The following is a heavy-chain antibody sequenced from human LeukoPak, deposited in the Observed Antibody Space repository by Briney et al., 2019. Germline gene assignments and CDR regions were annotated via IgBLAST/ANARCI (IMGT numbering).Heavy chain of an antibody. J-gene: IGHJ4*02. CDR2: IYPGDSAT. CDR1: GYSFINNW. Sequence: GESLKISCRGSGYSFINNWIGWVRQMPGKGLEWMGIIYPGDSATTYSPSFQGQVTMSVDKSINTAYLQWRSLKASDTAMYYCAASSSTSSYIFNFWGQGTLVTVSP. V-gene: IGHV5-51*01. D-gene: IGHD2-2*02. CDR3: AASSSTSSYIFNF.